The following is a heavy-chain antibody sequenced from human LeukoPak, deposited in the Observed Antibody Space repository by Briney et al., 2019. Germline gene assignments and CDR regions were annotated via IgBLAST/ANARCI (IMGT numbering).Heavy chain of an antibody. D-gene: IGHD3-10*01. V-gene: IGHV4-39*07. CDR1: GGSISSSSYY. CDR3: AREGGGRSGSYLWRRNWFDP. J-gene: IGHJ5*02. CDR2: IYYSGST. Sequence: PSETLSLTCTVSGGSISSSSYYWGWIRQPPGKGLEWIGSIYYSGSTYYNPSLKSRVTISVDTSKNQFSLKLSSVTAADTAVYYCAREGGGRSGSYLWRRNWFDPWGQGTLVTVSS.